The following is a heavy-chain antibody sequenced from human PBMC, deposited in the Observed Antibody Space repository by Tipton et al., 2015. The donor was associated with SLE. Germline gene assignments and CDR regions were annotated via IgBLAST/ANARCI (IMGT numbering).Heavy chain of an antibody. CDR3: ARDHGGSYYGWFDP. CDR1: GGSISSYY. Sequence: TLSLTCTVSGGSISSYYWGWIRQSPEKGLEWIGSIFYSGTTYYSPSLKSRVTISVDTSKNQFSLKVSSVTAADTAVYYCARDHGGSYYGWFDPWGQGTLVTVSS. V-gene: IGHV4-39*07. J-gene: IGHJ5*02. CDR2: IFYSGTT. D-gene: IGHD1-26*01.